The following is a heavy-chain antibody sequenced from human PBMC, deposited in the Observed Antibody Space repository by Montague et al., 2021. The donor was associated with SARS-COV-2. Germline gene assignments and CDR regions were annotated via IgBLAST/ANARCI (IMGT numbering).Heavy chain of an antibody. CDR1: GGSIETYS. CDR3: ARTTHLYSDESYGHQYFFGD. J-gene: IGHJ4*02. Sequence: SETLSLTCTVSGGSIETYSWTWIRQPPGKGLEWIGYNYYSRRTNYNPSLSSRVTILVDTSKNQLSLKLDSVTAADTAVYYCARTTHLYSDESYGHQYFFGDWGRGTLVTVSS. CDR2: NYYSRRT. V-gene: IGHV4-59*01. D-gene: IGHD4-17*01.